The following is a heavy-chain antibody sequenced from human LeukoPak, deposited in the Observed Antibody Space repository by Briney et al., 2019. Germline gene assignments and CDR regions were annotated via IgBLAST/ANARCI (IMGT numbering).Heavy chain of an antibody. V-gene: IGHV3-74*01. J-gene: IGHJ3*01. CDR2: IRFDGGDT. CDR1: GFTFNNYW. Sequence: GGSLRLSCPASGFTFNNYWMHWVRQAPGMGLVWVSSIRFDGGDTAYADSAKGRFTISRDNAKNTMFLQMNNLRAEDTAVYYCAKEIDGFDVWGQGTLVTVSS. CDR3: AKEIDGFDV.